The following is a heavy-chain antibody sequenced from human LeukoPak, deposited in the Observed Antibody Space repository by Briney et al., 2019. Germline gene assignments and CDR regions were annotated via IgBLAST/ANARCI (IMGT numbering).Heavy chain of an antibody. CDR1: GFTFSSYA. D-gene: IGHD2-21*01. Sequence: GGSLRLSCAASGFTFSSYAMSWVRQAPGKGLDWVSAITGSGGSTYYADSVEGRFTISRDNSKNTLYLQMNSLRAEDTAVYYCAKISYCGGDCPIGDYWGQGTLVTVSS. V-gene: IGHV3-23*01. J-gene: IGHJ4*02. CDR3: AKISYCGGDCPIGDY. CDR2: ITGSGGST.